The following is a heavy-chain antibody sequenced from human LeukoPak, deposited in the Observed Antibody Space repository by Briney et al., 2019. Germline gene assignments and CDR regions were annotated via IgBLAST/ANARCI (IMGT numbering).Heavy chain of an antibody. CDR1: GFTFTSSA. V-gene: IGHV1-58*01. Sequence: GASVKVSCKASGFTFTSSAVQWVRQARGQRLEWIGWIVVGSGNTNYAQKFQERVTITRDMSTSTAYMELSSLRSEDTAVYYCAAVPSSSSSGHDAFDIWGQGTMVTVSS. CDR3: AAVPSSSSSGHDAFDI. CDR2: IVVGSGNT. J-gene: IGHJ3*02. D-gene: IGHD6-13*01.